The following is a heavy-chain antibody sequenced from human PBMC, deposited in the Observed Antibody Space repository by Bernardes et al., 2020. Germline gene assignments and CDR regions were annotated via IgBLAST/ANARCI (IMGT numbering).Heavy chain of an antibody. CDR1: GFTFSSYA. CDR2: ISGSGGST. D-gene: IGHD3-10*01. CDR3: AKGPLGWFGELYYFDY. Sequence: GYLSLSRAASGFTFSSYAMSWVRQAPGKGLEWVSAISGSGGSTYYADSVKGRFTISRDNSKNTLYLQMNSLRAEDTAVYYCAKGPLGWFGELYYFDYWGQGTLVTVSS. J-gene: IGHJ4*02. V-gene: IGHV3-23*01.